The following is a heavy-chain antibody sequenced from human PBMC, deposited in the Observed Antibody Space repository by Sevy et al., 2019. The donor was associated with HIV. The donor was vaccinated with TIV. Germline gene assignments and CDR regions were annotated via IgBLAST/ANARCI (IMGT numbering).Heavy chain of an antibody. Sequence: GGSLRLSCAASGFTFSNYGMHWVRQAPGKGLEWVAVISYDGSNKYYADSVKGRFTISRDNSKNTLYLQMNSLRAEDTAVYYCARAPYRQGAFDIWGQGTMVTVSS. V-gene: IGHV3-30*03. CDR1: GFTFSNYG. CDR3: ARAPYRQGAFDI. CDR2: ISYDGSNK. J-gene: IGHJ3*02.